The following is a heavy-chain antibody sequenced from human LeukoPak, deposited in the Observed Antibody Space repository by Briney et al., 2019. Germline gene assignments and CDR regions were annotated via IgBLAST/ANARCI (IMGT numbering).Heavy chain of an antibody. CDR1: GYSISSGYY. Sequence: SETLSLTCTVSGYSISSGYYWGWIRQPPGKGLEWIGSIYHSGSTYYNPSLKSRVTISVDTSKNQFSLKLSSVTAADTAVYYCARLVVVTATTAGWFDPWGQGTLVTVSS. CDR3: ARLVVVTATTAGWFDP. CDR2: IYHSGST. J-gene: IGHJ5*02. V-gene: IGHV4-38-2*02. D-gene: IGHD2-21*02.